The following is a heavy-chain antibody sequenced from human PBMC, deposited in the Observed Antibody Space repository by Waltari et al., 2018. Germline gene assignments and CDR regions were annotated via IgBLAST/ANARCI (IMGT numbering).Heavy chain of an antibody. D-gene: IGHD5-12*01. Sequence: EVQLVQSGAEVKKPGESLKISCKGSGYSFNNYWSGWVRQMPGKGLEWMGVVYPADSDTRHSPSVQGQVTMSADKSISTDYLEWSTLKASDTAMYYCARRSFFSGNAAFDIWGPGTMVTVSS. CDR3: ARRSFFSGNAAFDI. J-gene: IGHJ3*02. CDR2: VYPADSDT. CDR1: GYSFNNYW. V-gene: IGHV5-51*01.